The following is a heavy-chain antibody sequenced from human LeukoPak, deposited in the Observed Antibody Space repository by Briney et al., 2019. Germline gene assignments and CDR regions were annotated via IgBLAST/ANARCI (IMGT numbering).Heavy chain of an antibody. CDR3: ARPSWTYYYDTSGPDY. D-gene: IGHD3-22*01. CDR2: IRYDGTNK. J-gene: IGHJ4*02. V-gene: IGHV3-30*02. Sequence: GGSLRLSCAASGFTFSSYGMHWVRQAPGKGLEWVAFIRYDGTNKYYEDSVKGRFTISRDNSKNTLYLQMNSLRAEDTAMYYCARPSWTYYYDTSGPDYWGQGTLVTVSS. CDR1: GFTFSSYG.